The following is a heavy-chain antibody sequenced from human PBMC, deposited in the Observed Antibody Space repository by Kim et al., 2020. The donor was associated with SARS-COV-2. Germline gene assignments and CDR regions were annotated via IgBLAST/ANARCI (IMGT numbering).Heavy chain of an antibody. CDR1: GGSISSYY. J-gene: IGHJ5*02. Sequence: SETLSLTCTVSGGSISSYYWSWIRQPPGKGLEWIGYIYYSGSTNYNPSLTSRVTISVDTSKNQFSLTLSSVTATATAAYYCARRSIGSCSSTSSCSGFDP. CDR2: IYYSGST. V-gene: IGHV4-59*08. CDR3: ARRSIGSCSSTSSCSGFDP. D-gene: IGHD2-2*01.